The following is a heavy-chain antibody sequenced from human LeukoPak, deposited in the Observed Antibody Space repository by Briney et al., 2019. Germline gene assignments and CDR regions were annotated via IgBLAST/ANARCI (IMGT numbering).Heavy chain of an antibody. D-gene: IGHD6-25*01. V-gene: IGHV1-2*02. J-gene: IGHJ4*02. CDR2: MNPNSGGT. Sequence: ASVKVSCKASGYTFTGYYIHWVRQAPGQGLEWMAWMNPNSGGTSYAQKFQGRVTMTRDTSISTGYMELSRLRFDDTAVYYCAINKAAKSLDYWGQGTLVTVSS. CDR1: GYTFTGYY. CDR3: AINKAAKSLDY.